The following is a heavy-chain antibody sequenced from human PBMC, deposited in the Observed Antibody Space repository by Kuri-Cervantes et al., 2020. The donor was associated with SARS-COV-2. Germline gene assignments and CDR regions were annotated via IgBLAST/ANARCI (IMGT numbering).Heavy chain of an antibody. D-gene: IGHD6-19*01. J-gene: IGHJ6*03. CDR2: ISYDGSNK. CDR3: AREEKSRLVGPPDYYYYMDV. CDR1: GFTFSGYA. Sequence: GESLKISCAASGFTFSGYAMSWVRQAPGKGLEWVAVISYDGSNKYYADSVKGRFTISRDNSKNTLYLQMNSLRAEDTAVYYCAREEKSRLVGPPDYYYYMDVWGKGTTVTVSS. V-gene: IGHV3-30-3*01.